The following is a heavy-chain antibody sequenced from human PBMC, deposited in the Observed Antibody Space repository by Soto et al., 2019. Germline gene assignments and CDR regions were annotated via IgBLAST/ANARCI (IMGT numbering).Heavy chain of an antibody. J-gene: IGHJ3*02. V-gene: IGHV3-23*01. CDR2: ISGSGGTT. Sequence: EVQLLESGGGLVQPGGSLRLSCAASGFTFSNSVMSWVRQAPGKGLEWVSTISGSGGTTYYADCVKGRFTISRDNXXXXXXXXXXXXXXXXXXXXXXXXXXXXXTXRAFXIXXXGXXXTVSX. CDR3: XXXXXXXTXRAFXI. CDR1: GFTFSNSV.